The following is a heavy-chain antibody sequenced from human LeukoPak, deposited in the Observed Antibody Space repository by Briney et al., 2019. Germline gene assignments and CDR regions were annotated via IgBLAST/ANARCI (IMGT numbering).Heavy chain of an antibody. CDR1: GFTFSSYE. V-gene: IGHV3-48*03. Sequence: PGGSLRLSCAASGFTFSSYEMNWVRQAPGKGLEWVSYISSSGSTIYYADSVKGRFTISRDNAKISLYLQMNSLRAEDTAVYYCARVLRCSGGSCYSGGAFDIWGQGTMVTVSS. CDR2: ISSSGSTI. D-gene: IGHD2-15*01. CDR3: ARVLRCSGGSCYSGGAFDI. J-gene: IGHJ3*02.